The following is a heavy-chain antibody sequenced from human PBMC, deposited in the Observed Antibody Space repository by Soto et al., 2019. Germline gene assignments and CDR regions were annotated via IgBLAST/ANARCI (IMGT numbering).Heavy chain of an antibody. Sequence: ASVKVSCKASGYTFTSYDINWVRQATGQGLEWMGWMNPNSGNTGYAQKFQGRVTMTRNTSISTAYMELSSLRSEDTAVYYCARRFSAHYYYYYMDVWGKGTTVTVSS. D-gene: IGHD3-10*01. CDR3: ARRFSAHYYYYYMDV. J-gene: IGHJ6*03. CDR1: GYTFTSYD. CDR2: MNPNSGNT. V-gene: IGHV1-8*01.